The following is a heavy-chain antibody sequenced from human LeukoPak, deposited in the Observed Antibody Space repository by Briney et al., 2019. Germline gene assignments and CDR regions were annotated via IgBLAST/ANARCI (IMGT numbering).Heavy chain of an antibody. CDR1: GYSFTSYS. CDR3: TRRGDIYGVDF. V-gene: IGHV5-51*01. J-gene: IGHJ4*02. Sequence: GESLKISCKGSGYSFTSYSIGWVRRMPGKGLEWMGIINPGDSDTTYSPSFQDQVTISADRSINTAYLQWSSLKASDTAMYYCTRRGDIYGVDFWGQGTQVTVSS. D-gene: IGHD5-18*01. CDR2: INPGDSDT.